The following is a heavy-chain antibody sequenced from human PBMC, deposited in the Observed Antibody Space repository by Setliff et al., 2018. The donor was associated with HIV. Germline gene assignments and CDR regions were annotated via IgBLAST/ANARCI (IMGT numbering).Heavy chain of an antibody. V-gene: IGHV3-73*01. CDR2: MRSKAKNYAT. CDR3: ARDTSLYDSSAFDV. J-gene: IGHJ3*01. Sequence: GGSLRLSCAASGFTFSGSAMHWVRQASGKGLEWVGRMRSKAKNYATAYAASVKGRFTISRDDSKNTAYLQMNSLKTEDTAVYYCARDTSLYDSSAFDVWGPGTMVTVSS. D-gene: IGHD3-22*01. CDR1: GFTFSGSA.